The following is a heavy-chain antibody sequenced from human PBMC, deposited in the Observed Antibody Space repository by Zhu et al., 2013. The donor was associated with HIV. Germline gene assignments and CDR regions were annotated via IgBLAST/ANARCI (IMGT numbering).Heavy chain of an antibody. J-gene: IGHJ6*02. Sequence: QVQLVQSGAEVKKPGSSVKVSCKASGGTFSSYAISWVRQAPGQGLEWMGGIIPIFGTANYAQKFQGRVTITADESTSTAYMELSSLRSEDTAVYYCARDQIGYCSSTSCYRGSLGYYYYYGMDVWGQGTTVTVSS. CDR3: ARDQIGYCSSTSCYRGSLGYYYYYGMDV. CDR2: IIPIFGTA. V-gene: IGHV1-69*01. D-gene: IGHD2-2*03. CDR1: GGTFSSYA.